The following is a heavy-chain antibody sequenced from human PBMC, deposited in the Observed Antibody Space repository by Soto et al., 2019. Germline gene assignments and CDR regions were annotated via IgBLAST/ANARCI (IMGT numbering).Heavy chain of an antibody. CDR3: ARSRRQVVYNGMDV. D-gene: IGHD6-6*01. Sequence: GASVKVSCKASGYTFNGYYMHWVRQAPGQGLEWMGWINPNSGGTNYAQKFQGRVTMTRDTSISTAYMELSRLRSDDTAVYYCARSRRQVVYNGMDVWGQGTTVTVSS. J-gene: IGHJ6*02. V-gene: IGHV1-2*02. CDR2: INPNSGGT. CDR1: GYTFNGYY.